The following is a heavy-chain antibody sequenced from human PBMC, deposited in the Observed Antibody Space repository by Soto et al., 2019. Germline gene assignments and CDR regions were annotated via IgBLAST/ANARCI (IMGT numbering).Heavy chain of an antibody. CDR1: GGSFSGYY. CDR3: ARCPFYGGVVSDARYYFDY. Sequence: PSETLSLTCAVYGGSFSGYYWSWIRQPPGKGLEWIGEINHSGSTNYNPSLKSRVTISVDTSKNQFSLKLSSVTAADTAVYYCARCPFYGGVVSDARYYFDYWGQGTLVTVSS. D-gene: IGHD3-3*01. J-gene: IGHJ4*02. V-gene: IGHV4-34*01. CDR2: INHSGST.